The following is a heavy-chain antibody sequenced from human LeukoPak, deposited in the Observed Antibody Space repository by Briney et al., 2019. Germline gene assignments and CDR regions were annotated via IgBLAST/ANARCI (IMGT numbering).Heavy chain of an antibody. V-gene: IGHV3-21*01. J-gene: IGHJ6*02. CDR1: GFSFGSYS. D-gene: IGHD3-10*01. CDR2: ISSSSTYI. Sequence: PGGSLRLSCAASGFSFGSYSMNWIRQAPGKGLEGVSSISSSSTYIYHAVSVKGRFTISRDNAKNSLYLQMNSLRAEDTAVYYCAVQKSIIYGMDVWGQGITVTVSS. CDR3: AVQKSIIYGMDV.